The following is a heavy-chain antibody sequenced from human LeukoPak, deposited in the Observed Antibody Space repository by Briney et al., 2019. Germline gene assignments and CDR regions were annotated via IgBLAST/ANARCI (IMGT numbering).Heavy chain of an antibody. J-gene: IGHJ4*02. Sequence: SQTLSLTCTVSGGSISSGDYYWSWIRQPPGKGLEWIGYIYYSGSTYYNPSLKSRVTISVDTSKNQFSLKLSSVTAADTAVYYCGSWPPFTWIGIDYWGQGTLVTVSS. CDR1: GGSISSGDYY. CDR3: GSWPPFTWIGIDY. CDR2: IYYSGST. V-gene: IGHV4-30-4*01. D-gene: IGHD5-12*01.